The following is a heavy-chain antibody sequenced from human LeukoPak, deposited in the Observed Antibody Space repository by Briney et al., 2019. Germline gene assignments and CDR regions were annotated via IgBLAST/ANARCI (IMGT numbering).Heavy chain of an antibody. Sequence: GFSVSVSCSASGRTYSIYAISWVRQAPGQGLEWVGGIIPIFGTENYAQKFQRSVTITTDESTSTAYRELSSLRSEDTTVYYCARQRRLHFEGRGSYFDYCGQGTLVTVSS. D-gene: IGHD5-24*01. CDR1: GRTYSIYA. V-gene: IGHV1-69*05. CDR3: ARQRRLHFEGRGSYFDY. J-gene: IGHJ4*02. CDR2: IIPIFGTE.